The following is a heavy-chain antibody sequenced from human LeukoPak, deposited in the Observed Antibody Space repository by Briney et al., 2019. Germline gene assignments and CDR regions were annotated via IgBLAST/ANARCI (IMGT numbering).Heavy chain of an antibody. V-gene: IGHV4-34*01. CDR2: INHSGST. Sequence: PSETLSLTCAVSGGSFSSYYSSWIRQPPGKGLEWIGEINHSGSTNYNPSLKSRVTISVDTSKNQFSLKLSSVTAADTAVYYCLGMNTVSTISNYGMDVWGQGTTVTASS. J-gene: IGHJ6*02. D-gene: IGHD4-17*01. CDR1: GGSFSSYY. CDR3: LGMNTVSTISNYGMDV.